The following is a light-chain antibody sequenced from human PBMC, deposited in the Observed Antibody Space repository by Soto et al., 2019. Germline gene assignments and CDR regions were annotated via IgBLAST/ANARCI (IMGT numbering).Light chain of an antibody. V-gene: IGLV2-14*03. CDR3: CSYTSSSPPWV. Sequence: QSVLTRPASVSGSPGQAVTISCTGTINDFVGYNYVSGEQQHRGKGPKLMLYDVSARPSGVSNRFSASKSGNTASLTISGLQAEDEADYYCCSYTSSSPPWVFGTGTKVTV. CDR2: DVS. CDR1: INDFVGYNY. J-gene: IGLJ1*01.